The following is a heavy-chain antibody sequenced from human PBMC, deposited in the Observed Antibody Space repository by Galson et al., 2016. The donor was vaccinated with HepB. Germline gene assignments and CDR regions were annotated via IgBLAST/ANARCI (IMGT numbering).Heavy chain of an antibody. D-gene: IGHD4-17*01. J-gene: IGHJ3*02. CDR1: GGTFSSYA. CDR3: ARPPTTAINRGTLDT. Sequence: SVKVSCKASGGTFSSYANSWVRQAPGQGLEWMGGIIPILGTANYAQKFQGRITITADESTNTAYMELSSLRSDDTAMYYCARPPTTAINRGTLDTWGQGTMVTVSS. V-gene: IGHV1-69*13. CDR2: IIPILGTA.